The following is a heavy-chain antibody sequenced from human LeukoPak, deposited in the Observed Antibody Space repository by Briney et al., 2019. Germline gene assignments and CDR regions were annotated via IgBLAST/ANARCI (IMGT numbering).Heavy chain of an antibody. CDR2: ISAYNGNT. D-gene: IGHD6-6*01. CDR3: ARGWRRIAARGPAWYNWFDP. V-gene: IGHV1-18*01. J-gene: IGHJ5*02. Sequence: ASVKVSCKASGYTFTSYGISWVRQAPGQGLEWMGWISAYNGNTNYAQKLQGGVTMTTATPPRTASTELRSLRSDDTAVYYCARGWRRIAARGPAWYNWFDPWGQGTLVTVSS. CDR1: GYTFTSYG.